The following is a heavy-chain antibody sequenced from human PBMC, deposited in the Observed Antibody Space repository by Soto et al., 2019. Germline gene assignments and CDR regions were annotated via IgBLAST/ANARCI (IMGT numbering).Heavy chain of an antibody. V-gene: IGHV4-34*01. CDR2: ISQSGST. D-gene: IGHD6-6*01. CDR3: ARAPKVSGSSQTRPDF. J-gene: IGHJ4*02. Sequence: SETLSLTCSIYSGSFSGFYWSWIRQPPGKRLEWIGEISQSGSTNYNPSLKSRVSISVDTSKNQFSLNLTSVTAADTAVYYCARAPKVSGSSQTRPDFWGPGALVTVPS. CDR1: SGSFSGFY.